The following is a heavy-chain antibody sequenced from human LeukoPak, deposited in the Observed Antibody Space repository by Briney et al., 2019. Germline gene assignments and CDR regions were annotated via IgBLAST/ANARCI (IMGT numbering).Heavy chain of an antibody. D-gene: IGHD2-2*01. CDR3: ARDVGEYCSSTNCYASHY. CDR2: INPNSGGT. CDR1: GYTFTGYY. J-gene: IGHJ4*02. V-gene: IGHV1-2*02. Sequence: ASVKVSCKASGYTFTGYYMHWVRQAPGQGLEWMGWINPNSGGTNYAQKFQGRVTMTRDTSISTAYMELSRLRSDDTAVYYCARDVGEYCSSTNCYASHYWGQGTLVTVSS.